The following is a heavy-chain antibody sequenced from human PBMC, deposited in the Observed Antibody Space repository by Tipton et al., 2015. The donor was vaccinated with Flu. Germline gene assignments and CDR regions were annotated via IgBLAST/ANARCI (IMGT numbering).Heavy chain of an antibody. J-gene: IGHJ5*02. V-gene: IGHV4-34*01. D-gene: IGHD1-26*01. CDR3: ARGSWEVRFDP. Sequence: TLSLTCAVYGGSFSSHYWSWIRQPPGKGLEWIGEINQSGRPNYNPSLKNRVTISVDTSKNQFSLSLTSVTAADTAMYYCARGSWEVRFDPWGQGTLVTVSS. CDR1: GGSFSSHY. CDR2: INQSGRP.